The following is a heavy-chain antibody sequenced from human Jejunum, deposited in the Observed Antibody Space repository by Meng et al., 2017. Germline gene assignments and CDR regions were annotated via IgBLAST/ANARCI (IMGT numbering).Heavy chain of an antibody. CDR1: GGSISSSHW. D-gene: IGHD2-2*01. J-gene: IGHJ4*02. CDR3: ARLGYCSSTSCYPDY. Sequence: QVQLQESGPGLVKPSGTLPLTCAFSGGSISSSHWLSWVRQPPGKGLEWIGEIYHNGNTNYNPSLKSRVTISSDKSKNQFSLKLSSVTAADTAVYYCARLGYCSSTSCYPDYWGQGTLVTVSS. V-gene: IGHV4-4*02. CDR2: IYHNGNT.